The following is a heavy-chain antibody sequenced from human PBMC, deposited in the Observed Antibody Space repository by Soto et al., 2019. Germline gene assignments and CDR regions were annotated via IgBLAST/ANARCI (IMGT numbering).Heavy chain of an antibody. J-gene: IGHJ4*02. D-gene: IGHD3-10*01. CDR1: GGSISSSNSY. CDR2: VYYTGST. CDR3: ARQEGYYYGSGSFYPYYFDY. Sequence: SETLSLTCTVSGGSISSSNSYWGWIRQPPGKGLEWIGTVYYTGSTYYNPSLKSRVTISVDTSKDQFSLKLSSVTAADTAVYYCARQEGYYYGSGSFYPYYFDYRGQGTLVTVSS. V-gene: IGHV4-39*01.